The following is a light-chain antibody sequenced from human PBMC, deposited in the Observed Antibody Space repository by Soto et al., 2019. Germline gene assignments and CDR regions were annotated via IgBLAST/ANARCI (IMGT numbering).Light chain of an antibody. CDR3: CSYAGSSTFFYV. J-gene: IGLJ1*01. CDR2: EGS. CDR1: SSDVGSYNL. V-gene: IGLV2-23*03. Sequence: QSALTHPASVSGSPGQSITISCTGTSSDVGSYNLVSWYQQHPGKAPKLMIYEGSKRPSGVSNRSSGSKSGNTASLTISGLQAEDEADYYCCSYAGSSTFFYVLGTGTKATVL.